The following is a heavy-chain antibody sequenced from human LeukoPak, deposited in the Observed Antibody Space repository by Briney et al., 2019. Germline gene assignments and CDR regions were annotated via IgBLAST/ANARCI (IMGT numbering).Heavy chain of an antibody. Sequence: SVKVSCKASGGTFSSYAISWVRQAPGQGLEWMGGIIPIFGTANYAQKFQGRVTITADESTSTAYMELSSLRSEDTAVYYCARRIFGVVIGQTKYYYGMDVWGQGTTVTVSS. CDR3: ARRIFGVVIGQTKYYYGMDV. CDR2: IIPIFGTA. J-gene: IGHJ6*02. V-gene: IGHV1-69*13. CDR1: GGTFSSYA. D-gene: IGHD3-3*01.